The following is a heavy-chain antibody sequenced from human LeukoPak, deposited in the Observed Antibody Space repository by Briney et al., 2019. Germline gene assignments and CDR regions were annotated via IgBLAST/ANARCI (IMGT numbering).Heavy chain of an antibody. D-gene: IGHD3-3*01. J-gene: IGHJ6*02. CDR2: LYSGGNT. V-gene: IGHV3-66*01. CDR1: GFTVSSTY. Sequence: GGSLRLSCAASGFTVSSTYMSWVRQAPGKGLEWVSVLYSGGNTYYADSVKGSFTISRDNSKNTLYLQMNSLRAEDTAVYYCARPPVYDPIYYYYGMDVWGQGTTVTVSS. CDR3: ARPPVYDPIYYYYGMDV.